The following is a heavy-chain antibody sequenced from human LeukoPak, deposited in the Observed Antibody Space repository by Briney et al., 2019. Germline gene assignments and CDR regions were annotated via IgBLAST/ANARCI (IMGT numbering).Heavy chain of an antibody. Sequence: SETLSLTCTVSGGSISSSSYYWGWIRQPPGKGLEWIGSIYYSGSTYYNPSLKSRVTISVDTSKNQFSLKLSSVTAADTAVYYCARHRVVGGSYYVVRYFDLWGRGTLVTVSS. V-gene: IGHV4-39*01. CDR2: IYYSGST. J-gene: IGHJ2*01. D-gene: IGHD1-26*01. CDR1: GGSISSSSYY. CDR3: ARHRVVGGSYYVVRYFDL.